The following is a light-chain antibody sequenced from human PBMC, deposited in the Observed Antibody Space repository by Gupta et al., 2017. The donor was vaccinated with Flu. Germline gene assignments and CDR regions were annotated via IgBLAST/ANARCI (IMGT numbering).Light chain of an antibody. V-gene: IGLV2-11*01. CDR1: SSDVGGYNY. CDR3: CSYAGSYIWV. J-gene: IGLJ3*02. Sequence: QSALTQPRSVSGSPGQSVTISCTGTSSDVGGYNYVSWYQQHPGKAPKLMIYDVSKRPSGVPDRFSGSKSGNTASLTISGLQAEDEADYYYCSYAGSYIWVFGGGTKLTVL. CDR2: DVS.